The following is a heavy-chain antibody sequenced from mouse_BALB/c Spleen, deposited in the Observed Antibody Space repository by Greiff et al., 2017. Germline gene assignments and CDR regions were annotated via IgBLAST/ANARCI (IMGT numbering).Heavy chain of an antibody. CDR2: IWTGGGT. D-gene: IGHD2-3*01. J-gene: IGHJ4*01. V-gene: IGHV2-9-2*01. CDR3: VRDDGYYDYYAMDY. CDR1: GFSLTSYD. Sequence: VQVVESGPGLVAPSQSLSITCTVSGFSLTSYDISWIRQPPGKGLEWLGVIWTGGGTNYNSAFMSRLSISKDNSKSQVFLKMNSLQTDDTAIYYCVRDDGYYDYYAMDYWGQGTSVTVSS.